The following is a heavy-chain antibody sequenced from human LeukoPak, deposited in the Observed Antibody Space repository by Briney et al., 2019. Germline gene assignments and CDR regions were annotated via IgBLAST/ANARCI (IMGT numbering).Heavy chain of an antibody. J-gene: IGHJ4*02. Sequence: GASVKVSCKASGYTFTAYYMHWVRPAPGQGLEWMGWINPNSGGTNYAQKFQGRVTMTRDTSISTAYMELSRLRFDDTAGYYCARAYCSGGDCYSKSNFDSWGQGTLVTVSS. CDR3: ARAYCSGGDCYSKSNFDS. D-gene: IGHD2-15*01. CDR2: INPNSGGT. V-gene: IGHV1-2*02. CDR1: GYTFTAYY.